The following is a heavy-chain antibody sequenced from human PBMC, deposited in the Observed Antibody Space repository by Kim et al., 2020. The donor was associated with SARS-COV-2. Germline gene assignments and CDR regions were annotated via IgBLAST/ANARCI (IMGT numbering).Heavy chain of an antibody. J-gene: IGHJ6*02. V-gene: IGHV1-69*13. D-gene: IGHD2-15*01. Sequence: SVKVSCKASGGTFSSYAISWVRQAPGQGLEWMGGIIPIFGTANYAQKFQGRVTITADESTSTAYMELSSLRSEDTAVYYCARDTTAPLGYCSGGSCYPPMDVWGQGTTVTVSS. CDR2: IIPIFGTA. CDR1: GGTFSSYA. CDR3: ARDTTAPLGYCSGGSCYPPMDV.